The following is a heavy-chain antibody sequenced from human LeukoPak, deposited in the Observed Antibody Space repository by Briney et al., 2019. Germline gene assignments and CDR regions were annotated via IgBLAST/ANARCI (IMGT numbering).Heavy chain of an antibody. CDR2: IYYSGST. V-gene: IGHV4-59*01. CDR3: ARDKGIAAAGTWNYYYYGMDV. CDR1: GGSISSYY. D-gene: IGHD6-13*01. Sequence: SETLSLTCTVSGGSISSYYWSWIRQPPGKGLEWLGYIYYSGSTNYNPSLKSRVTISVDTSKNQFSLKLSSVTAADTAVYYCARDKGIAAAGTWNYYYYGMDVWGQGTTVTVSS. J-gene: IGHJ6*02.